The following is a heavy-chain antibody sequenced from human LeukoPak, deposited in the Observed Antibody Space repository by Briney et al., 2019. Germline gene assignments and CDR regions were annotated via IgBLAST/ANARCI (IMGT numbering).Heavy chain of an antibody. Sequence: SVKVSCKASGGTFTSYAISRVRQAPGQGLEWMGGIIPIFGTANYAQKFQGRVTITTDESTSTAYMELSSLRSEDTAVYYCAREYYYDSSGYTSYYFDYWGRGTLVTVSS. CDR2: IIPIFGTA. V-gene: IGHV1-69*05. J-gene: IGHJ4*02. CDR3: AREYYYDSSGYTSYYFDY. CDR1: GGTFTSYA. D-gene: IGHD3-22*01.